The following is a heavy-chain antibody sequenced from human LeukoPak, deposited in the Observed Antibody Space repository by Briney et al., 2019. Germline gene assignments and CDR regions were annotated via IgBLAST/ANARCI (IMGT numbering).Heavy chain of an antibody. D-gene: IGHD6-13*01. Sequence: PGGSLRLSCAASGFTFSSYSMNWVRQAPGKGLEWVSYISSSSSTIYYADSVKGRFTISRDNAKNSLYLQMNSLRAEDTAVYYCARALCSNIAAAGCYYYYGMDVWGQGTTVTVSS. CDR1: GFTFSSYS. CDR3: ARALCSNIAAAGCYYYYGMDV. J-gene: IGHJ6*02. V-gene: IGHV3-48*04. CDR2: ISSSSSTI.